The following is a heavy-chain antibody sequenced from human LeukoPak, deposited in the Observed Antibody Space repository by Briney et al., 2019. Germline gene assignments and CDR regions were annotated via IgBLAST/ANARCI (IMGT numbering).Heavy chain of an antibody. CDR3: ARDWIWAFDY. CDR2: TYYRSKWYS. CDR1: GDSVSNNDAA. J-gene: IGHJ4*02. Sequence: SQTLSLTCAISGDSVSNNDAAWNWIRQSPSRGLEWLGRTYYRSKWYSDYAVSVKSRITINPDTSKNQFSLQLNSVTPDGTAVYYCARDWIWAFDYWGQGALVTVSS. D-gene: IGHD2-2*03. V-gene: IGHV6-1*01.